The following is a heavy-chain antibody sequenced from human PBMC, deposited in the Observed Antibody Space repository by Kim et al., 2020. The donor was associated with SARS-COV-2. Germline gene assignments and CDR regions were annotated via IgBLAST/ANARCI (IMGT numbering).Heavy chain of an antibody. Sequence: SETLSLTCTVSGGSISSRSYYWGWIRQPPGKGLEWIGSIYYSGSTIYNPSLKSRVTISVDTSKNQFSLNLSSVTAADTSVYFCVRHAGVGFEFDPWGQGTLVTVSS. V-gene: IGHV4-39*01. D-gene: IGHD3-3*01. CDR2: IYYSGST. CDR3: VRHAGVGFEFDP. CDR1: GGSISSRSYY. J-gene: IGHJ5*02.